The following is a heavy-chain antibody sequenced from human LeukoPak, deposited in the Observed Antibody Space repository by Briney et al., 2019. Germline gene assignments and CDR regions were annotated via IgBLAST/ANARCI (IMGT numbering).Heavy chain of an antibody. CDR2: IYSSGST. D-gene: IGHD3-3*01. V-gene: IGHV4-4*07. Sequence: SETLTLTCTVSGGSISSYYWSWIRQSAGKALEWIGRIYSSGSTNYNRSLESRVTHSVDTSRNQSTMKLGSVTAADTAVYYCAREGPYDFWSGYYANWFDPWGQGTLVTVSS. J-gene: IGHJ5*02. CDR1: GGSISSYY. CDR3: AREGPYDFWSGYYANWFDP.